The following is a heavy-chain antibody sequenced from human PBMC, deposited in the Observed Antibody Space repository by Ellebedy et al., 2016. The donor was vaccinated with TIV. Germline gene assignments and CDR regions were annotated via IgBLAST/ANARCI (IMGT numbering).Heavy chain of an antibody. CDR1: GFNFDDYA. J-gene: IGHJ4*02. CDR2: ITWNGGTT. Sequence: PGGSLRLSCAASGFNFDDYAMHWIRQGPGKGLEWVSLITWNGGTTFYAESVKGRFTISRDNTKNSVYLELSSLRGEDTGLYYCAKGGNSGHNYDHFDYWGQGTLVTVSS. D-gene: IGHD4-23*01. CDR3: AKGGNSGHNYDHFDY. V-gene: IGHV3-43D*04.